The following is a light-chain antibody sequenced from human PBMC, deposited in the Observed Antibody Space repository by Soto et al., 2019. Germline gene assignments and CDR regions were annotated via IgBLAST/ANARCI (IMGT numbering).Light chain of an antibody. CDR2: GVS. CDR1: QSVSSSY. CDR3: QQYGSSRT. Sequence: EIVLTQSPGTLSLSPGERATLSCRASQSVSSSYSAWYQQKPGQAPRLLIYGVSSRATGIPDRFSGSGSGTDFTLTITRLEPEDFAVYYCQQYGSSRTFGQGTKVEIK. J-gene: IGKJ1*01. V-gene: IGKV3-20*01.